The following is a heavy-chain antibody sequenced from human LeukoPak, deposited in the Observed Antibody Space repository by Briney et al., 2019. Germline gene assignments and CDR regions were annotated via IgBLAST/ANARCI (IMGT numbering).Heavy chain of an antibody. CDR1: GGSISSYY. J-gene: IGHJ5*02. CDR3: ARSTNNWFDP. V-gene: IGHV4-59*01. CDR2: IYYSGST. Sequence: SETLSLTCTVSGGSISSYYWSWIRQPPGKGLEWIGYIYYSGSTNYNPSLKSRVTISVDTSKNQFSLKLSAVAAADTAVYYCARSTNNWFDPWGQGTLVTVSS.